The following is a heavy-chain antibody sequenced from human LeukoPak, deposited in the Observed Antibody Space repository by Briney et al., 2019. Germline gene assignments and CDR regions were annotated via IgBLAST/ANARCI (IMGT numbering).Heavy chain of an antibody. CDR2: INPNVGSA. CDR3: ARGGISGSYGPSGYYMDV. Sequence: GASVEVSCKASGYTFTRYYIHWMRQAPGQGLEWMGTINPNVGSATYAQKLQGRVSMTSDTSTSTVYMQVSSLTSEDTAVYYCARGGISGSYGPSGYYMDVWGKGTTVTVSS. J-gene: IGHJ6*03. D-gene: IGHD1-26*01. CDR1: GYTFTRYY. V-gene: IGHV1-46*01.